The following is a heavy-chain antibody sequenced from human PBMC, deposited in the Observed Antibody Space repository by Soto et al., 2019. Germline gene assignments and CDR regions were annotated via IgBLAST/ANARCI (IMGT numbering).Heavy chain of an antibody. J-gene: IGHJ6*02. Sequence: GASVKVSCKASGCTFSSYAISWVRQAPGQGLEWMGGIIPIFGTANYAQKFQGRVTITADESTSTAYMELSSLRSEDTAVYYCARDAYCTNGVCLPTGMDFWGQGTTVTVSS. D-gene: IGHD2-8*01. CDR1: GCTFSSYA. CDR3: ARDAYCTNGVCLPTGMDF. V-gene: IGHV1-69*13. CDR2: IIPIFGTA.